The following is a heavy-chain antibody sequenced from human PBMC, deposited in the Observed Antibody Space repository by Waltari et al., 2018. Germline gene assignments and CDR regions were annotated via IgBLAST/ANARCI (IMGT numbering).Heavy chain of an antibody. D-gene: IGHD3-22*01. Sequence: QVQLVQSGAEVKKPGSSVKVSCKASGGTFSSSAISWVRQAPGQGLEWMGGIIPIFGTANYAQKFQGRVTITTDESTSTAYMELSSLRSEDTAVYYCAREGRYYYDSSGYGNWFDPWGQGTLVTVSS. J-gene: IGHJ5*02. CDR3: AREGRYYYDSSGYGNWFDP. CDR2: IIPIFGTA. V-gene: IGHV1-69*05. CDR1: GGTFSSSA.